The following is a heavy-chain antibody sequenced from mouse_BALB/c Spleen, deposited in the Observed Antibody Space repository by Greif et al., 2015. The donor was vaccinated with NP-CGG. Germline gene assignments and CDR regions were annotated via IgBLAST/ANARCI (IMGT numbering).Heavy chain of an antibody. V-gene: IGHV5-17*02. CDR1: GFTFSSFG. Sequence: EVMLVESGGGLVQPGGSRKLSCAASGFTFSSFGMHWVRQAPEKGLEWVAYISSGSSTXXYADTVKGRFTISRDNPKNTLFLQMTSLRSEDTAMYYCARPTMITTGREFAYWGQGTLVTVSA. CDR3: ARPTMITTGREFAY. D-gene: IGHD2-4*01. J-gene: IGHJ3*01. CDR2: ISSGSSTX.